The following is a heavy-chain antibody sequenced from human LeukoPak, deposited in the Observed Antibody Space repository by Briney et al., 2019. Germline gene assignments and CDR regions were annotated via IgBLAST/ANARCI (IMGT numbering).Heavy chain of an antibody. V-gene: IGHV3-30*04. D-gene: IGHD3-22*01. CDR3: ASGLNSSGYYGFDY. Sequence: GRSLRLSCAASGFTFSSYAMHWVRQAPGKGLEWVAVISYDGSNKYYADSVKGRFTISRDNSKSTLYLQMNSLRAEDTAVYYCASGLNSSGYYGFDYWGQGTLVTVSS. J-gene: IGHJ4*02. CDR1: GFTFSSYA. CDR2: ISYDGSNK.